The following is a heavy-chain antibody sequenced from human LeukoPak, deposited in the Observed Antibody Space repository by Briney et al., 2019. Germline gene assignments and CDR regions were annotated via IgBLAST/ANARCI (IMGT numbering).Heavy chain of an antibody. CDR2: ISYDGSNK. V-gene: IGHV3-30-3*01. CDR1: GFTFSSYA. J-gene: IGHJ6*02. Sequence: GRSLRLSCAASGFTFSSYAMHWVRQAPGKGLEWVAVISYDGSNKYYADSVKGRFTISRDNSKNTLYLQMNSLRAEDTAVYYCARDIVPSHPRYYYGSGSYYLGYYYGMDVWGQGTTVTVSS. CDR3: ARDIVPSHPRYYYGSGSYYLGYYYGMDV. D-gene: IGHD3-10*01.